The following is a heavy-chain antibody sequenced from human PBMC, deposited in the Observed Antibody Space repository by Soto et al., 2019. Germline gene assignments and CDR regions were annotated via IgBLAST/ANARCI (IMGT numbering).Heavy chain of an antibody. CDR1: GGSISSYY. D-gene: IGHD6-19*01. CDR2: IYTSGST. Sequence: QVQLQESGPGLVKPSETLSLTCTVSGGSISSYYWSWIRQPAGKGLEWIGRIYTSGSTNYNPSLKSRVTMSVDTSKNQFSLKLSSVTTADTAVYYCARSRDSSGWYVNWFVPWGQGTLVTVSS. V-gene: IGHV4-4*07. J-gene: IGHJ5*02. CDR3: ARSRDSSGWYVNWFVP.